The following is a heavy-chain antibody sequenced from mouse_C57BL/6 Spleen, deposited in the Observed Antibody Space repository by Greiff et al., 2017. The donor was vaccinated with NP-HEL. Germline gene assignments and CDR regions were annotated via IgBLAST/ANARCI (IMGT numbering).Heavy chain of an antibody. Sequence: QVQLQQPGAELVRPGSSVKLSCKASGYTFTSYWMDWVKQRPGQGLEWIGNIYPSDSETHYNQKFKDKATLTVDKSSSTAYMQLSSLTSDDAAVYYSARGSYYGNYGGFAYWGQGTLVTVSA. CDR1: GYTFTSYW. J-gene: IGHJ3*01. CDR2: IYPSDSET. D-gene: IGHD2-1*01. CDR3: ARGSYYGNYGGFAY. V-gene: IGHV1-61*01.